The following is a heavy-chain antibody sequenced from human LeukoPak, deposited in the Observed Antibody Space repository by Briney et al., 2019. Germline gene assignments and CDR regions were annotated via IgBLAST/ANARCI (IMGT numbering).Heavy chain of an antibody. D-gene: IGHD6-13*01. CDR1: GYTFTGYY. J-gene: IGHJ4*02. CDR3: ARGDYSSSSYFDY. Sequence: ASVKVSCKASGYTFTGYYMHWVRQAPGQGLEWMGWINPNSGGTNYAQKFQGWVTMTRDTSISTAYMELSRLRSDDTAVYYCARGDYSSSSYFDYWGQGTLVTVSS. V-gene: IGHV1-2*04. CDR2: INPNSGGT.